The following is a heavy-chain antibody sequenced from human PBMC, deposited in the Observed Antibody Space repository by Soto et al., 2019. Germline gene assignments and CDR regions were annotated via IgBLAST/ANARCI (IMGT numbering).Heavy chain of an antibody. J-gene: IGHJ3*02. V-gene: IGHV4-4*07. Sequence: SETLSLTRTVSGDSVSKYYCTWLRQSAGKGLEWIGRMSATGGPSYCPSLKSRLTLSRDTSKNELSLSLKFVTAADTAVYFCKRDQSGTPDIWGQGTMVPVSS. CDR3: KRDQSGTPDI. CDR1: GDSVSKYY. CDR2: MSATGGP. D-gene: IGHD1-26*01.